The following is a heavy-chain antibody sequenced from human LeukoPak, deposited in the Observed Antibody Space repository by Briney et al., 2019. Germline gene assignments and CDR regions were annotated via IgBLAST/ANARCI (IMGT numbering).Heavy chain of an antibody. J-gene: IGHJ4*02. D-gene: IGHD5-18*01. V-gene: IGHV3-20*04. Sequence: GGSLRLSCAASGFTFDDYGMSWVRQVPGKGLEWVSGINWNGGSTGYAESVKGRFTVSRDNAKNSLYLQMNSLRAEDTALYYCARSFQGYTYYFDYWGQGTLVTVSS. CDR3: ARSFQGYTYYFDY. CDR2: INWNGGST. CDR1: GFTFDDYG.